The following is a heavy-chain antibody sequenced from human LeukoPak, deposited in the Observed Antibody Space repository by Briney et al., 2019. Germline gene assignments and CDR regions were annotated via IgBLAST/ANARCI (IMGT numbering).Heavy chain of an antibody. CDR1: GFTFSNYA. V-gene: IGHV3-21*01. D-gene: IGHD3-22*01. CDR2: ISSSSSYI. J-gene: IGHJ4*02. Sequence: PGGSLRLSCAASGFTFSNYAMTWVRQAPGKGLEWVSSISSSSSYIYYADSVKGRFTISRDNAKNSLYLQMNSLRAEDTAVYYCARGYDSSGYFPDYWGQGTLVTVSS. CDR3: ARGYDSSGYFPDY.